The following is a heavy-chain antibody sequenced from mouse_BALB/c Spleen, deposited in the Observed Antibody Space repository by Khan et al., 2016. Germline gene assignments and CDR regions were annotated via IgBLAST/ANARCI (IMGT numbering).Heavy chain of an antibody. Sequence: VQLQQSGAELVRSGASVKLSCTASAFNIIDYFMHWVKQRPEQGLEWIGWIDPENGDTEYAPKFQGKATMTADTSSNTAYLQLSSLTSEDTAVYYSSAGWLGRDYYAMDYWGQGTSVTVSS. J-gene: IGHJ4*01. D-gene: IGHD4-1*01. CDR3: SAGWLGRDYYAMDY. CDR2: IDPENGDT. CDR1: AFNIIDYF. V-gene: IGHV14-4*02.